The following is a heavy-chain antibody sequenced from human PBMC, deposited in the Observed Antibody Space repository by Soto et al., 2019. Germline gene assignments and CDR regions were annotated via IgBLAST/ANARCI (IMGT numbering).Heavy chain of an antibody. D-gene: IGHD5-12*01. Sequence: QVQLVESGGGVVQPGRSLRLSCAASGFTFSSYGMHWVRQAPGKGLEWVAVISYDGSNKYYADSVKGRFTISRDNSKNTLYLQMNSLRAEDTAVYYCARDPSDGYDLGYFDYWGQGTLVTVSS. V-gene: IGHV3-30*03. CDR2: ISYDGSNK. CDR3: ARDPSDGYDLGYFDY. CDR1: GFTFSSYG. J-gene: IGHJ4*02.